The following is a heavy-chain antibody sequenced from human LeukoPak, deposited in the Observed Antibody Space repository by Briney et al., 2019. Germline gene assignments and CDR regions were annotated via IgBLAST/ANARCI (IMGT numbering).Heavy chain of an antibody. Sequence: GGSLRLSCAASGFTFSSYWMHWVRQAPGKGLVWVPRVNIDGRSTSYGDSVKGRFTISRDNAKNTLYMQMNSLRAEDTAVYYCVRDVWGDRDSYFDQWGQGTLVTVST. J-gene: IGHJ4*02. V-gene: IGHV3-74*01. D-gene: IGHD2-21*01. CDR3: VRDVWGDRDSYFDQ. CDR1: GFTFSSYW. CDR2: VNIDGRST.